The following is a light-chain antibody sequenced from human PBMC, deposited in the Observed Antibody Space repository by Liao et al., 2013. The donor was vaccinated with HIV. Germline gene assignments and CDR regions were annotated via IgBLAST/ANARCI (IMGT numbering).Light chain of an antibody. CDR2: YDN. Sequence: SYELTQPPSVSVAPGKTARMTCGGDHIGGKSVHWYQQQPGQAPVLVITYDNARPSGIPERFSGSNSGNTATLTISRVEAGDEADYYCQVWDSSSDHHYVFGTGTKVTVL. J-gene: IGLJ1*01. V-gene: IGLV3-21*01. CDR3: QVWDSSSDHHYV. CDR1: HIGGKS.